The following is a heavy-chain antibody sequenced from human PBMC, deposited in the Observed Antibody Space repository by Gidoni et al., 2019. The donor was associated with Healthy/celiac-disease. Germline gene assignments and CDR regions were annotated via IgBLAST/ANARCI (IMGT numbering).Heavy chain of an antibody. Sequence: QVQLVQSGAEVKKPGSSVKVSCKSSVGTFSSYAISWVRQAPGQGLEWMGGIIPIFGTANYAQKFQGRVTITADESTSTADRELSSLRSEDTAVYYWARDSVVRGIFDYWGQGTLVTVSS. V-gene: IGHV1-69*01. CDR3: ARDSVVRGIFDY. D-gene: IGHD2-15*01. CDR2: IIPIFGTA. J-gene: IGHJ4*02. CDR1: VGTFSSYA.